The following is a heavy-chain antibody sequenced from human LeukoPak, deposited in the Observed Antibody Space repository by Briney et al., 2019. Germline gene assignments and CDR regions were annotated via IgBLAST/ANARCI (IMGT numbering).Heavy chain of an antibody. CDR1: GFIFTSYW. D-gene: IGHD4-17*01. CDR2: IYPGDSDT. V-gene: IGHV5-51*01. Sequence: RGASLQISCVGSGFIFTSYWIGLGRPLPGKGVEWMGIIYPGDSDTRYSPSFQGQITISADMSISTAYLQWSSLKASDTAMYYCARIDYGDYENWFDPWGQGTLVTVSS. J-gene: IGHJ5*02. CDR3: ARIDYGDYENWFDP.